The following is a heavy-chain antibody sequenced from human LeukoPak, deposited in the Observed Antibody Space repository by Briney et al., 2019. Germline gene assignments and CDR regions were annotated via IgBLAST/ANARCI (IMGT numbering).Heavy chain of an antibody. Sequence: SDTLSLTGAVHGGSFRGYYWSWIAQPPGKGLEGIGEINHSGSTHYNPSLKSRVTISVDTSKNQLSRKLSSVTAADTAAYYCARAPLRYSDAFDIWGQGTMVTASS. CDR3: ARAPLRYSDAFDI. CDR2: INHSGST. V-gene: IGHV4-34*01. J-gene: IGHJ3*02. CDR1: GGSFRGYY. D-gene: IGHD2-15*01.